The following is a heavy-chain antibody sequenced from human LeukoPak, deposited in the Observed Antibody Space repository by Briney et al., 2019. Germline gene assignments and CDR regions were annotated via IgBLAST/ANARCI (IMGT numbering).Heavy chain of an antibody. J-gene: IGHJ4*02. CDR2: IYSGGST. CDR3: ARQYSSGWYYYDY. V-gene: IGHV3-66*04. CDR1: GFTVSSNY. Sequence: PGRSLRLSCAASGFTVSSNYMSWVRQAPGKGLEWVSVIYSGGSTYYADSVKGRFTISRDNSKNTLYLQMNSLRVEDTAVYYCARQYSSGWYYYDYWGQGTLVTVSS. D-gene: IGHD6-19*01.